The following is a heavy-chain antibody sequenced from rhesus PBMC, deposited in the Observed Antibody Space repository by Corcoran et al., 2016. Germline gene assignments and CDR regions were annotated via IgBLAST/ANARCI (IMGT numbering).Heavy chain of an antibody. D-gene: IGHD1-20*01. V-gene: IGHV3S25*01. CDR1: GFTFSSYW. CDR3: AKDRGYSWNNGGLDS. Sequence: EVQLVESGGGLAKPGGSLRLSCAASGFTFSSYWMNWVRQAPGKGLEWVSAIDAGGVSKDYPESVKGRFAISRDNSKNTLSLQMNSLRAEDTAVYYCAKDRGYSWNNGGLDSWGQGVVVTVSS. J-gene: IGHJ6*01. CDR2: IDAGGVSK.